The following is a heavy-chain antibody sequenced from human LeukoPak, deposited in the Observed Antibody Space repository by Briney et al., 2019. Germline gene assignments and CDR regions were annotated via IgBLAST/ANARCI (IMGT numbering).Heavy chain of an antibody. J-gene: IGHJ6*03. CDR1: GFTFSSYS. Sequence: GGSLRLSCAASGFTFSSYSMNWVRQAPGKGLEWVSSIISSSSHMYYADSVKGRFTISRDNAKNSLHLQMNSLRAEDTAVYYCATTRAPSNGRVLYYMDVWGKGTTVTVSS. V-gene: IGHV3-21*01. CDR2: IISSSSHM. CDR3: ATTRAPSNGRVLYYMDV. D-gene: IGHD1-1*01.